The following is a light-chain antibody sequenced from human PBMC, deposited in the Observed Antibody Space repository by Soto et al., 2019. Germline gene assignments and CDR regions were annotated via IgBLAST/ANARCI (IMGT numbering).Light chain of an antibody. Sequence: ETVMTQSPATLSVSPGDRVTLSCRASQSIGNNLLWFQQSPGQPPRLLISGASDRVAGVPARFSGSGSGTDFTLTISGLQSEDCAVYYCQQYAGWPRTFGQGTKLEIK. V-gene: IGKV3-15*01. CDR3: QQYAGWPRT. CDR1: QSIGNN. J-gene: IGKJ2*01. CDR2: GAS.